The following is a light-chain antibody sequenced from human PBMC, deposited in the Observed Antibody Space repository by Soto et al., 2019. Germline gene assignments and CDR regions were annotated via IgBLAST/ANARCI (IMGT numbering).Light chain of an antibody. CDR3: QQYNNWLFT. J-gene: IGKJ4*01. Sequence: EIVMTQSPATLSVSPGERVTLSCRASQSVSGNLAWYQQKPGQAPRLLIYGASTRATGFPPRFSGSGSGTEFTLTISSLQSEDFAVYYCQQYNNWLFTFGGGTRVEIK. CDR1: QSVSGN. CDR2: GAS. V-gene: IGKV3-15*01.